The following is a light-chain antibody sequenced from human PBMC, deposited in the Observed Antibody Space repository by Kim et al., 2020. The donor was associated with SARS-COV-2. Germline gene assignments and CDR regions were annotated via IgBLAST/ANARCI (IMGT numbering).Light chain of an antibody. Sequence: SPGERATLSCRASQSVSSTYLAWYQQKPGQAPRLLIYGASSRATGIPERFSGSGSGTDFTITVNRLEPEDFAVYFCQQYASSPTTFGQGTKVDIK. V-gene: IGKV3-20*01. J-gene: IGKJ1*01. CDR2: GAS. CDR1: QSVSSTY. CDR3: QQYASSPTT.